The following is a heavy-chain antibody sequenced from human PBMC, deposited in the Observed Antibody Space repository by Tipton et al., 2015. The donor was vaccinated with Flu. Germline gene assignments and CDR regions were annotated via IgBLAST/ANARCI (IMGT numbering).Heavy chain of an antibody. CDR3: ARELNYDMDV. CDR1: GGSISSYS. J-gene: IGHJ6*02. V-gene: IGHV4-59*01. Sequence: LRLPCTVYGGSISSYSWSWIRQPPGKGLEWIGYIYYSGSTNYNPSLKSRVTISVDTSKNQFSLKLSSVTAADTAVYYCARELNYDMDVWGQGTTVTVSS. CDR2: IYYSGST.